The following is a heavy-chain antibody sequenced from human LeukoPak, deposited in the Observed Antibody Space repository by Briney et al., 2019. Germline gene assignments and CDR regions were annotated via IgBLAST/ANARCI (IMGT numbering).Heavy chain of an antibody. D-gene: IGHD6-13*01. Sequence: GGSLRLSCAASGFTFSSYGMHWVRQAPGQGLEWVALIRYDGGKEYYADSVKGRFTISRDNPKNTLYLQMNSLRAEDTAVYYCAPSEEKQQLDPWGQGTLVTVSS. CDR2: IRYDGGKE. J-gene: IGHJ5*02. CDR1: GFTFSSYG. CDR3: APSEEKQQLDP. V-gene: IGHV3-30*02.